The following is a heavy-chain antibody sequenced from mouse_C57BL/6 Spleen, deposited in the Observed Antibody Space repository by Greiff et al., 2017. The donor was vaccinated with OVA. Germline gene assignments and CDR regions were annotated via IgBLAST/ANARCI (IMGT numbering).Heavy chain of an antibody. CDR1: GFTFSDYG. CDR3: AANWDPAWFAY. Sequence: EVKVVESGGGLVKPGGSLKLSCAASGFTFSDYGMHWVRQAPEKGLEWVAYISSGSSTIYYADTVKGRFTISRDNAKNTLFLQMTSLRSEDTAMYYCAANWDPAWFAYWGQGTLVTVSA. J-gene: IGHJ3*01. D-gene: IGHD4-1*01. V-gene: IGHV5-17*01. CDR2: ISSGSSTI.